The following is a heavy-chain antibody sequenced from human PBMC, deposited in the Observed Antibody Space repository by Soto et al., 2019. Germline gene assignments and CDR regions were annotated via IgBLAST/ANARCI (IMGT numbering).Heavy chain of an antibody. CDR1: GFTFSSYA. CDR2: ISSNGGST. Sequence: EVQLVESGGVLVQPGGSLRLSCAASGFTFSSYAMHWVRQAPGKGLEYVSAISSNGGSTYYANSVKGRFTISRDNSKNTLYLQMGSLRAEDMAVYYCARGYYGDYYWGQGTLVTVSS. V-gene: IGHV3-64*01. D-gene: IGHD4-17*01. CDR3: ARGYYGDYY. J-gene: IGHJ4*02.